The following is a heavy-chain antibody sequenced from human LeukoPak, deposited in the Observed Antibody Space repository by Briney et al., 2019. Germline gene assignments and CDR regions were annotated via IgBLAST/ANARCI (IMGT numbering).Heavy chain of an antibody. V-gene: IGHV3-15*01. Sequence: GGSLRLSCAASGFTFSNAWMSWVRQAPGKGREWVGRIKSKTDGGTTDYAAPVNGRFTISRDDSKNTLYLQMNSLKTEDTAVYYCTKATTVTNYYYYGMDVWGQGTTVTVSS. CDR3: TKATTVTNYYYYGMDV. CDR2: IKSKTDGGTT. CDR1: GFTFSNAW. D-gene: IGHD4-17*01. J-gene: IGHJ6*02.